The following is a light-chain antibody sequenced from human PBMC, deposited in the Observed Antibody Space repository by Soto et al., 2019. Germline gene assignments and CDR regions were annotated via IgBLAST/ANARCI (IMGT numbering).Light chain of an antibody. CDR3: LQYNTYRT. CDR1: QSIRNY. CDR2: AAS. V-gene: IGKV1-17*01. J-gene: IGKJ1*01. Sequence: DVHMTQSPSSLSASVGDRVTITCRXSQSIRNYLNWXQQXPRXAPXXLIHAASSLQSGVPSRLSGSGSATEFTLTISSPQPEDFATYHCLQYNTYRTFGQGTKVDIK.